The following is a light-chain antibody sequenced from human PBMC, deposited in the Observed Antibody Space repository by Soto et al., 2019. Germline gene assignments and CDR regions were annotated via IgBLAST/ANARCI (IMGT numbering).Light chain of an antibody. CDR1: QSISSY. J-gene: IGKJ1*01. CDR3: QQFAISTT. Sequence: DIQMTQSPSSLSASVGDRVTITCRASQSISSYLNWYQQIPGKAPSLLIFDASTLHSGVPSRFSGSGSGTDFTLTISSLQPDDFATYYCQQFAISTTFGQGTKVEVK. CDR2: DAS. V-gene: IGKV1-39*01.